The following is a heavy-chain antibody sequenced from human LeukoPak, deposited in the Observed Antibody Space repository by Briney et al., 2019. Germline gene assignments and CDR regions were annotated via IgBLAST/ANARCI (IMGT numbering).Heavy chain of an antibody. Sequence: GGSLRLSCAASGFTFSSFQMNWVRQAPGKGLEWVSYINSRVTTMFYADSVKGRFTISRDSARNSLYLQMNSLRAEDTAVYYCARDRDYGDYVFDYWGQGTLVTVSS. CDR1: GFTFSSFQ. J-gene: IGHJ4*02. CDR2: INSRVTTM. CDR3: ARDRDYGDYVFDY. D-gene: IGHD4-17*01. V-gene: IGHV3-48*03.